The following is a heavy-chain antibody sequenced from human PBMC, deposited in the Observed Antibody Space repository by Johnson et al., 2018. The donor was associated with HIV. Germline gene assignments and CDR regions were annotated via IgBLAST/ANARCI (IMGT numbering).Heavy chain of an antibody. V-gene: IGHV3-33*03. Sequence: QVQLVESGGGVVQPGRSLRLSCAASGFTFSSYGMHWVRQAPGKGLEWVAVIWYDGSNKYYADSVKGRFTISRDNAKNSLYLQMNSLSAEDTAVYYCATRDPTYRPGAFDLWGQGTMVTVSS. CDR1: GFTFSSYG. J-gene: IGHJ3*01. CDR3: ATRDPTYRPGAFDL. D-gene: IGHD1-14*01. CDR2: IWYDGSNK.